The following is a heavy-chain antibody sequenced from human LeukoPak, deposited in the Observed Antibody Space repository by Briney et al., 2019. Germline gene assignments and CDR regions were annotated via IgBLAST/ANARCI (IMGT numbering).Heavy chain of an antibody. CDR3: ARPFGSGTYYQFDL. CDR1: GFIFSRYW. CDR2: IKPDGSEK. V-gene: IGHV3-7*04. J-gene: IGHJ4*02. D-gene: IGHD3-10*01. Sequence: PGGSLRLSCAASGFIFSRYWMTWVRQAPGKGLEWVANIKPDGSEKKYVDSVKGRFTISRDNAKNSLYLQVNSLRADDTAVYYCARPFGSGTYYQFDLWGQGTLVTVSS.